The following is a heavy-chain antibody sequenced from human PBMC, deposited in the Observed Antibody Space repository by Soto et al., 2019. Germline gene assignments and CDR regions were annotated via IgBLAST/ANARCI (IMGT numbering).Heavy chain of an antibody. V-gene: IGHV1-18*01. CDR2: ISAHNGNT. CDR1: GYTFTTYG. CDR3: ARGRYGDY. J-gene: IGHJ4*02. Sequence: QVHLVQSGAEVKKPGASVKVSCKGSGYTFTTYGSTWVRQAPGQGLEWMGWISAHNGNTNYAQQLQGRVTVTRDTSTSTAYMELMSLSSDDTAVYYCARGRYGDYWGQGALVTVSS. D-gene: IGHD1-1*01.